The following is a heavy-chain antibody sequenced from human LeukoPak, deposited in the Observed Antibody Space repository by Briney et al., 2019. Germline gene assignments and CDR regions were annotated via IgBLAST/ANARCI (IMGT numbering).Heavy chain of an antibody. CDR1: GGSISSYY. Sequence: SETLSLTCTVSGGSISSYYWGWIRQPPGKGLEWIGYIYYSGSTNYNPSLKSRVTISVDTSKSQFSLKLSSVTAADTAVYYCARLMISSTRSTVHYYYCMDVWGQGTTVTVSS. CDR2: IYYSGST. D-gene: IGHD2-2*01. J-gene: IGHJ6*02. CDR3: ARLMISSTRSTVHYYYCMDV. V-gene: IGHV4-59*08.